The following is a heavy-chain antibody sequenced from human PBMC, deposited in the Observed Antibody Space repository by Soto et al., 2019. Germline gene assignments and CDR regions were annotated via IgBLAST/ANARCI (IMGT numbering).Heavy chain of an antibody. Sequence: ASVKVSCKASGGTFSSYTISWVRQAPRQGLEWMGRIIPILGIANYAQKFQGRVTITADKSTSTAYMELSSLRSEDTAMYYCARSPEVVPAAIVNYYYGMDVWGQGTTVTVSS. V-gene: IGHV1-69*02. CDR1: GGTFSSYT. J-gene: IGHJ6*02. CDR3: ARSPEVVPAAIVNYYYGMDV. D-gene: IGHD2-2*01. CDR2: IIPILGIA.